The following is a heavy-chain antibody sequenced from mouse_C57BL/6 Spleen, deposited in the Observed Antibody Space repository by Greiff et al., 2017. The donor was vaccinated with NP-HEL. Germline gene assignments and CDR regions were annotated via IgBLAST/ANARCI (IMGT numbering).Heavy chain of an antibody. V-gene: IGHV1-64*01. CDR1: GYTFTSYW. CDR2: IHPNSGST. CDR3: ASWDYDYYAMDY. Sequence: VQLQQSGAELVKPGASVKLSCKASGYTFTSYWMHWVKQRPGQGLEWIGMIHPNSGSTNYNEKFKSKATLTVDKSSSTAYMQLSSLTSEDSAVYYCASWDYDYYAMDYWGQGTSVTVSS. D-gene: IGHD4-1*01. J-gene: IGHJ4*01.